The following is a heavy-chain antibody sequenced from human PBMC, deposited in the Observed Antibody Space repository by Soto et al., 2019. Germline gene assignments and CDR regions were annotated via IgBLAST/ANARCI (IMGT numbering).Heavy chain of an antibody. D-gene: IGHD3-10*01. CDR1: GGTFNTYA. Sequence: QVQLVQSGAEMKKPGSSVKVSCQSSGGTFNTYAMNGVRQAPGQGPEWMGDISPMFGAANYAPKFQGRVTITADESTGTSYMQLSSLTSEDTALYFCAREGQVHTPAFVYWGQGTLVTVSS. CDR2: ISPMFGAA. V-gene: IGHV1-69*19. J-gene: IGHJ4*02. CDR3: AREGQVHTPAFVY.